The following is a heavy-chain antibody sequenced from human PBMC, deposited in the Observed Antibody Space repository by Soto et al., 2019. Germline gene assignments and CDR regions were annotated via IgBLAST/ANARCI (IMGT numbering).Heavy chain of an antibody. CDR2: ISGSGGST. CDR3: AKAPSREWELLVRGFWYFDL. Sequence: EVQLLESGGGLVQPGGSLRLSCAASGFTFSSYAMSWVRQAPGKGLEWVSAISGSGGSTYYADSVKGRFTISRDNSKNTLYLQMNSLRVEDTAVYYCAKAPSREWELLVRGFWYFDLWGRGTRVTVSS. CDR1: GFTFSSYA. J-gene: IGHJ2*01. V-gene: IGHV3-23*01. D-gene: IGHD1-26*01.